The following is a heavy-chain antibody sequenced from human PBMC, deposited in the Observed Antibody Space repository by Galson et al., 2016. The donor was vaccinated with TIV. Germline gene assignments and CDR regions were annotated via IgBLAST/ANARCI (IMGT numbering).Heavy chain of an antibody. CDR3: ARGGSYYPEYFQY. Sequence: SVKVSCKASGGIFNSYGITWVRQAPGQGLEWMGGILAIFGTANYAQKFQGRVTITTDESTTTAYMELSSLRSADTAVYYCARGGSYYPEYFQYWGQGTLVTVSS. J-gene: IGHJ1*01. V-gene: IGHV1-69*05. CDR1: GGIFNSYG. D-gene: IGHD1-26*01. CDR2: ILAIFGTA.